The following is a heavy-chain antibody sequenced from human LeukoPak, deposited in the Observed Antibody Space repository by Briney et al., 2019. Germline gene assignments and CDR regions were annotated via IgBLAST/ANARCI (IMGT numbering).Heavy chain of an antibody. J-gene: IGHJ5*02. Sequence: PSETLSLTCAVYGGSFSGYYWSWIRQPPGKGLEWIREINHSGSTNYNPSLKSRVTISVDTSKNQFSLKLSSVTAADTAVYYCARGPGGYCSSTSCYSYWFDPWGQGTLVTVSS. CDR1: GGSFSGYY. CDR2: INHSGST. D-gene: IGHD2-2*01. CDR3: ARGPGGYCSSTSCYSYWFDP. V-gene: IGHV4-34*01.